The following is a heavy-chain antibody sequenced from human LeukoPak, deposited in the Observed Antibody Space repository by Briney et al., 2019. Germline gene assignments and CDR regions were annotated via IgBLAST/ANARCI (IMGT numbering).Heavy chain of an antibody. CDR3: ARDYSYVDY. CDR1: GFTLSSYA. Sequence: GSLRVSCAASGFTLSSYAMNWVRQPPGKGLEWIGEINHSGSTNYNPSLKSRVTISVDTSKNQFSLKLSSVTAADTAVYYCARDYSYVDYWGQGTLVTVSS. V-gene: IGHV4-34*01. J-gene: IGHJ4*02. D-gene: IGHD5-18*01. CDR2: INHSGST.